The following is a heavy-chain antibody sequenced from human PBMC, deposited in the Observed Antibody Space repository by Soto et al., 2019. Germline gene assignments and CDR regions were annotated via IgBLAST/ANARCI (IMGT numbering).Heavy chain of an antibody. CDR3: ARAVAVPADLDY. D-gene: IGHD6-19*01. V-gene: IGHV1-3*05. J-gene: IGHJ4*02. Sequence: QVQLVQSGAEEKKPGASVKVSCKASGYTFTGYAMHWVRQAPGQRLEWMGWINAGNGNTKYSQKCQGRVTITRDTSASTAYMETSSLRSEDTAVYSCARAVAVPADLDYWGQGTLVTVSS. CDR2: INAGNGNT. CDR1: GYTFTGYA.